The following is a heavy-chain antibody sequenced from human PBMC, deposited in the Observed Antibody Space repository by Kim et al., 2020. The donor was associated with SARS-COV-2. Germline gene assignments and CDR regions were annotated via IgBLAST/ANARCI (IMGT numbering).Heavy chain of an antibody. CDR2: IYHSGST. Sequence: SETLSLTCAVSGGSISSGGYSWSWIRQPPGKGLEWIGYIYHSGSTYYNPSLKSRVTISVDRSKNQFSLKLSSVTAADTAVYYCARGITMVRGVIIGYGMDVWGQGTTVTVSS. CDR1: GGSISSGGYS. CDR3: ARGITMVRGVIIGYGMDV. V-gene: IGHV4-30-2*01. J-gene: IGHJ6*02. D-gene: IGHD3-10*01.